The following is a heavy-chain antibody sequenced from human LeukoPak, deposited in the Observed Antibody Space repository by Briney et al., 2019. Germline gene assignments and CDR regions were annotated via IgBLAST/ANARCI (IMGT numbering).Heavy chain of an antibody. D-gene: IGHD6-19*01. J-gene: IGHJ6*02. CDR1: GFTFSRYG. CDR2: ISYDGSNK. Sequence: GGSLRPSCAASGFTFSRYGMHWVRQAPGKGLEWVAVISYDGSNKYYADSVKGRFTISRDNSKNTLYLQMNSLRPEDTAVYYCAKPSSRGPYYYYGMDVWGQGTTVTVSS. V-gene: IGHV3-30*18. CDR3: AKPSSRGPYYYYGMDV.